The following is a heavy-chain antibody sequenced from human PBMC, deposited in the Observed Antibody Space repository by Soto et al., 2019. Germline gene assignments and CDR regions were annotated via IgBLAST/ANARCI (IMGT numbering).Heavy chain of an antibody. D-gene: IGHD3-16*02. CDR3: AKDPVGDYDYVWGSYRYDY. V-gene: IGHV3-23*01. Sequence: LSLSCASSGFTFSLYAMSGVRQAPGKGLEWVSAISGSGGSTYYADSVKGRFTISRDNSKNTLYLQMNSLRAEDTAVYYCAKDPVGDYDYVWGSYRYDYWGQGTLVTVSS. CDR1: GFTFSLYA. CDR2: ISGSGGST. J-gene: IGHJ4*02.